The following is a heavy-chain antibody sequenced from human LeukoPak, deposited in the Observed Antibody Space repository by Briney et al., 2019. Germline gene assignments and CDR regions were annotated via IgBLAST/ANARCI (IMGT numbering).Heavy chain of an antibody. J-gene: IGHJ5*02. CDR1: GFTFGDSA. Sequence: GGSLRLSCTASGFTFGDSAMSWVRHAPGKGREWVGFIRSKAYGGTTEYAASVKGRFTISRDDSKSIAYLQMNSLKTEDTAVYYCTRVDWYNWNDGENWFDPWGQGTLVTVSS. CDR2: IRSKAYGGTT. D-gene: IGHD1-1*01. CDR3: TRVDWYNWNDGENWFDP. V-gene: IGHV3-49*04.